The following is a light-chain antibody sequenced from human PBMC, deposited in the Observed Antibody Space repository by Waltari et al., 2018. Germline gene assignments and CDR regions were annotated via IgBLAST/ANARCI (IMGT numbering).Light chain of an antibody. V-gene: IGLV3-19*01. CDR2: DKD. CDR3: NSRDTRGNHFVV. J-gene: IGLJ2*01. Sequence: SSELTQDPAVSVALGQTVRITCQGDHLRSYVLSWYQQKPGQAPMLVIYDKDNRPSGIPERFSGSSSGNIASLTITGAQAEDEADYYCNSRDTRGNHFVVFGGGTKLTVL. CDR1: HLRSYV.